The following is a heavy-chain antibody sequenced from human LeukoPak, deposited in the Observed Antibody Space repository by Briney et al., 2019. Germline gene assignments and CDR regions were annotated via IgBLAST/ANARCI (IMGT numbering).Heavy chain of an antibody. J-gene: IGHJ6*02. Sequence: GGSLRLSCAASGFTFSRYAMSWVRQAPGKGLEWVSAISGSGGSTYYADSVKGRFTISRDNSKNTLYLQMNSLRAEDTAVYYCAKADGDYPPKYYYYYGMDVWGQGTTVTVSS. D-gene: IGHD4-17*01. CDR3: AKADGDYPPKYYYYYGMDV. CDR1: GFTFSRYA. V-gene: IGHV3-23*01. CDR2: ISGSGGST.